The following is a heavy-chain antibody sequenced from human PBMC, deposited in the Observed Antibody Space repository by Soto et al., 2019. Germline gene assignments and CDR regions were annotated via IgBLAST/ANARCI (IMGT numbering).Heavy chain of an antibody. V-gene: IGHV4-39*01. CDR3: LCPLDDLRIEGFDD. Sequence: PSETLSLTCTVSGGSISSSSYYWGWIRQPPGKGLEWIGSIYYSGSTYYNPSLKSRVTISVDTSKNQFSLKLSSVTAADTAVYYCLCPLDDLRIEGFDDWGQGTLVPVSS. J-gene: IGHJ4*02. CDR1: GGSISSSSYY. CDR2: IYYSGST. D-gene: IGHD1-1*01.